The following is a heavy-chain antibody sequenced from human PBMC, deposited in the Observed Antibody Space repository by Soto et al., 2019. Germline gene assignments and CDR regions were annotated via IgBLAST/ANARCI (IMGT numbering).Heavy chain of an antibody. Sequence: SQTLSLTWAISGDSVSSNSAAWNWIRQSPSRGLEWLGRTYYRSKWYNDYAVSVKSRITINPDTSKNQFSLQLNSVTPEDTAVYYCARVSRVRNSARYGMDVWGQGTTVTVSS. CDR1: GDSVSSNSAA. V-gene: IGHV6-1*01. CDR2: TYYRSKWYN. D-gene: IGHD1-26*01. J-gene: IGHJ6*02. CDR3: ARVSRVRNSARYGMDV.